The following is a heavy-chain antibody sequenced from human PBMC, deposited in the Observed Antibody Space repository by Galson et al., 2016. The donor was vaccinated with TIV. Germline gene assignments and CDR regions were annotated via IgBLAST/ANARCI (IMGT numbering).Heavy chain of an antibody. CDR1: GFSVNSNY. V-gene: IGHV3-48*01. CDR3: AREGRDGYNPYFDY. CDR2: ASTTSSLI. Sequence: SLRLSCAASGFSVNSNYMRWVRQAPGKGLEWISYASTTSSLIYYADSVRGRFTISRDNAKNSLYLQMNSLTADDTAVYYCAREGRDGYNPYFDYWGQGTLVPVSS. J-gene: IGHJ4*02. D-gene: IGHD5-24*01.